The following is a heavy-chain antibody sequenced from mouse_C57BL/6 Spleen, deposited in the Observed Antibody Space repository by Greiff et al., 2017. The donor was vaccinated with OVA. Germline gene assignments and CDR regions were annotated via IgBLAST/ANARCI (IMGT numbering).Heavy chain of an antibody. D-gene: IGHD1-1*01. CDR3: ARMGTYYYGSSYYFDY. Sequence: EVQGVESGPELVKPGASVKISCKASGYSFTGYYMNWVKQSPEKSLEWIGEINPSTGGTTYNQKFKAKATLTVDKSSSTAYMQLKSLTSEDSAVYYCARMGTYYYGSSYYFDYWGQGTTLTVSS. V-gene: IGHV1-42*01. CDR2: INPSTGGT. CDR1: GYSFTGYY. J-gene: IGHJ2*01.